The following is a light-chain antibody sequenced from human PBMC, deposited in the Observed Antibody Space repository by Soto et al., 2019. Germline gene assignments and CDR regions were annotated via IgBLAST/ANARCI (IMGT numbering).Light chain of an antibody. V-gene: IGKV3-20*01. CDR1: QSVSSNY. Sequence: ESVLTQSPGTLSLSPGERATLSCRASQSVSSNYLAWYQQKPGQAPRLLIYGASSRATGIPDRFSGSGSGTDFTLTITRLEPEDFALYYCQQYGSSQLTFGGGTTVEIK. CDR3: QQYGSSQLT. J-gene: IGKJ4*01. CDR2: GAS.